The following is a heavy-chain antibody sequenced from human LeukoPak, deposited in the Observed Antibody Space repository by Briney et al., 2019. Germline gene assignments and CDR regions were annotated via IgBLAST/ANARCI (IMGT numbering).Heavy chain of an antibody. CDR2: INHSGST. Sequence: SETLSLTCAVYGGSFSGYYWSWIRQPPGKGLEWIGEINHSGSTNYNPSLKSRVTISVDTSKNQFSLKLSSVTAADTAVYYCARLGGAGATVTTSSYYGMDVWGKGTTVTVSS. CDR1: GGSFSGYY. J-gene: IGHJ6*04. CDR3: ARLGGAGATVTTSSYYGMDV. D-gene: IGHD4-11*01. V-gene: IGHV4-34*01.